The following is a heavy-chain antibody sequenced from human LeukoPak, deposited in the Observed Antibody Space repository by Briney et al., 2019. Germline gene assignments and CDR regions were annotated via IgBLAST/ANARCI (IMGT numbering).Heavy chain of an antibody. CDR2: IIPILGIA. V-gene: IGHV1-69*04. Sequence: SVKVSCKASGGTFSSYAISWVRQAPGQGLEWMGRIIPILGIANYAQKFQGRVTITADKSTSTAYMELSSLRSEDTAVYYCARAGSSLWFGELLSALDYWGQGTLVTVSS. CDR1: GGTFSSYA. D-gene: IGHD3-10*01. CDR3: ARAGSSLWFGELLSALDY. J-gene: IGHJ4*02.